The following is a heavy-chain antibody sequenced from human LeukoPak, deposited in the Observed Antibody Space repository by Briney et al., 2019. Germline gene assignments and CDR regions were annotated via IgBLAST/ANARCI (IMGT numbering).Heavy chain of an antibody. CDR1: GFTFSSYS. V-gene: IGHV3-48*01. J-gene: IGHJ5*01. Sequence: PGGSLRLSCAASGFTFSSYSMNWVRQAPGKGLEWVSYISSASNTIYYADSVKGRFTISRDNAKNSLYLQMNSLRAEDTAMYYCARDGLVRDYNRVGPLGQG. CDR2: ISSASNTI. CDR3: ARDGLVRDYNRVGP.